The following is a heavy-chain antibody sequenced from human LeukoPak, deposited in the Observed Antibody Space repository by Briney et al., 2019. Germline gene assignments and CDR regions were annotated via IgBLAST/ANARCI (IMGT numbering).Heavy chain of an antibody. J-gene: IGHJ4*02. CDR2: ISGSGGST. D-gene: IGHD3-3*01. CDR3: AKISFPERYYDFWSDKGKGSPVFGY. V-gene: IGHV3-23*01. Sequence: PGGTLRLSCAASGFTFSSYAMSWVRQAPGKGLEWVSAISGSGGSTYYADSVKGRFTISRDNSKNTLYLQMNSLRAEDTAVYYCAKISFPERYYDFWSDKGKGSPVFGYWGQGTLVTVSS. CDR1: GFTFSSYA.